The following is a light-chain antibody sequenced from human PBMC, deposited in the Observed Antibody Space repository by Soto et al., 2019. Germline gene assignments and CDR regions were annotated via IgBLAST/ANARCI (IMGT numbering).Light chain of an antibody. V-gene: IGKV3-20*01. CDR1: QSVSSSY. J-gene: IGKJ5*01. CDR3: QQYGSSPPIT. Sequence: EIVLTQSPGTLSLSPGERATLSCRASQSVSSSYLAWYQQKPGQAPRLRIYGASSRATCIPDRFSGSGSGTDFTLTISRLEPEDFAVYYCQQYGSSPPITFGQGTRLEIK. CDR2: GAS.